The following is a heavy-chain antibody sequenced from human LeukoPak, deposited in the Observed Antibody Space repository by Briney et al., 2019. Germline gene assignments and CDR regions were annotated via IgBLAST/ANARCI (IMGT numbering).Heavy chain of an antibody. J-gene: IGHJ5*02. D-gene: IGHD3-9*01. CDR1: GGSFSGYY. Sequence: SETLSLTCAVYGGSFSGYYWSWIRQPPGKGLEWIGEINHSGSTNYNPSLKSLLTISVDPSKNQFSLKLSSVPAADTAVYYCARAPRYFDWLSRSCWFDPWGQGTLVTVSS. V-gene: IGHV4-34*01. CDR2: INHSGST. CDR3: ARAPRYFDWLSRSCWFDP.